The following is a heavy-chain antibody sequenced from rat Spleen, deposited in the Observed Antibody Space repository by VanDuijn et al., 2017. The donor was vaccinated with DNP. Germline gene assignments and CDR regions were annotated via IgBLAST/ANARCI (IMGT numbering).Heavy chain of an antibody. CDR2: INYDGGST. V-gene: IGHV5-7*01. J-gene: IGHJ2*01. D-gene: IGHD1-7*01. Sequence: EVQLVESGGGLVQPGRSLKLSCATSGFTFSDYDMAWVRQAPKKGLEWVVTINYDGGSTYYRDSLKGRFTISRDTAKSTLYLQMDSLRSEDTATYFCAREITGMTLDYWGQGVMVTVSS. CDR3: AREITGMTLDY. CDR1: GFTFSDYD.